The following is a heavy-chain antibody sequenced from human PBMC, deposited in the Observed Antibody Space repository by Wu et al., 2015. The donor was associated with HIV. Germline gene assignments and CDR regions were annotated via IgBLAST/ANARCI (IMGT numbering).Heavy chain of an antibody. J-gene: IGHJ4*02. D-gene: IGHD2/OR15-2a*01. CDR1: GGTFSSYA. Sequence: QVQLVQSGAEVKKPGSSVKVSCKASGGTFSSYAISWVRQAPGQGLEWMGCINPQSDDTKYAQKFQGRVTMTRDTSTNTAYMELSGLTFDDTAMYYCLTVIDGIVYWGQGPLVTVSS. CDR3: LTVIDGIVY. CDR2: INPQSDDT. V-gene: IGHV1-2*02.